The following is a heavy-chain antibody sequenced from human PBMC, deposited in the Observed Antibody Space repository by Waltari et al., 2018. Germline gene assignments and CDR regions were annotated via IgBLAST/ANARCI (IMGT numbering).Heavy chain of an antibody. V-gene: IGHV3-23*01. D-gene: IGHD1-20*01. J-gene: IGHJ3*02. CDR3: AKDLTGWGAFDI. CDR1: GFTFSNYD. CDR2: FSGSAALT. Sequence: VQLLESGGGLVQPGGSLRLSCTASGFTFSNYDMNWVRQAPGTGLEWVSRFSGSAALTDYADSVKGRFIISRENSKNMLFLQRNSLRAEDTAIYYCAKDLTGWGAFDIWGQGTMVTVSS.